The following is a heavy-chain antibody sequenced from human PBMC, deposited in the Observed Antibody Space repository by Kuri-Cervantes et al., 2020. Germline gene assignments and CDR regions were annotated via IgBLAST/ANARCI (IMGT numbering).Heavy chain of an antibody. D-gene: IGHD6-13*01. CDR1: GFTFSSYG. Sequence: GGSLRLSCAASGFTFSSYGMHWVRQAPGKGLEWVAVISYDGSNKYYADSVKGRFTISRDNSKNTLYLQMNSLRAEDTAVYYCAKDSQTVAAADAFDIWGQGTMVTVSS. J-gene: IGHJ3*02. V-gene: IGHV3-30*18. CDR3: AKDSQTVAAADAFDI. CDR2: ISYDGSNK.